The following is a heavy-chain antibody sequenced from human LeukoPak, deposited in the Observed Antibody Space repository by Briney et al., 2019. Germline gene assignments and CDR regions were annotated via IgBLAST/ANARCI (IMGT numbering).Heavy chain of an antibody. D-gene: IGHD2-2*01. Sequence: PGGSLRLSCVGSGFTFSHFGVHWVRQAPGKGLEWVANIKQDGSEKYYVDSVKGRFTISRDNAKNSVYLQMNSLRAEDTAVYYCARGVLNPQLYGYWGQGTLVTVSS. CDR1: GFTFSHFG. J-gene: IGHJ4*02. CDR3: ARGVLNPQLYGY. V-gene: IGHV3-7*01. CDR2: IKQDGSEK.